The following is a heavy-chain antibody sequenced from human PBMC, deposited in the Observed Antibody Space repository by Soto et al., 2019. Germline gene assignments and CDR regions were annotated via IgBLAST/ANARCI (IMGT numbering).Heavy chain of an antibody. V-gene: IGHV4-31*02. CDR1: EGSSVGGGDR. Sequence: VAEGSSVGGGDRRSRIRQHPGKGLEWIGYIYYSGSTYYNPSLKSRVTISVDTSKNQFSLKLSSVTAAVTAVYYCAREDSYYFDYWGQGTLVTVSS. CDR3: AREDSYYFDY. J-gene: IGHJ4*02. CDR2: IYYSGST. D-gene: IGHD6-6*01.